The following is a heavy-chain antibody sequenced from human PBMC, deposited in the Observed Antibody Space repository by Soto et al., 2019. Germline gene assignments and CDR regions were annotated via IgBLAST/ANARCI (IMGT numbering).Heavy chain of an antibody. Sequence: GESLKISCAASGFTFSSYGMHWVRQAPGKGLEWVAVISYDGSNKYYADSVKGRFTISRDNSKNTLYLQMNSLRAEDTAVYYCAKDDANSGYDYGLIDYWGQGTLVTVSS. V-gene: IGHV3-30*18. CDR2: ISYDGSNK. CDR3: AKDDANSGYDYGLIDY. CDR1: GFTFSSYG. D-gene: IGHD5-12*01. J-gene: IGHJ4*02.